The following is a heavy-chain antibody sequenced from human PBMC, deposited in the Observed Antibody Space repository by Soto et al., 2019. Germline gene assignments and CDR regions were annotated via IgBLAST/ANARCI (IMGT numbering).Heavy chain of an antibody. CDR3: AKPHGGSSGWDNWFDP. D-gene: IGHD6-25*01. CDR1: GGSISSYY. J-gene: IGHJ5*02. CDR2: IYYSGST. Sequence: SETLSLTCTVSGGSISSYYWSWIRQPPGKGLEWIGYIYYSGSTNYNPSLKSRVTISVDTSKNQFSLKLSSVTAADTAVYYCAKPHGGSSGWDNWFDPWGQGTLVTLSS. V-gene: IGHV4-59*01.